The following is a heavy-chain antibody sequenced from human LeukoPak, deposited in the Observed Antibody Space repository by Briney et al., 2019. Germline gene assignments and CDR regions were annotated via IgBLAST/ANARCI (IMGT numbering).Heavy chain of an antibody. V-gene: IGHV1-18*01. D-gene: IGHD6-19*01. Sequence: ASVKVSCKTSGYTFTTYGINWVRQAPGQGLEWMGWISPYHGNTKYAYGLQDRVTLTTDASTTTAYMELSGLRPDDTAVYYCAKAPVYSSGWSVPLWGQGTLVTVSS. CDR2: ISPYHGNT. CDR3: AKAPVYSSGWSVPL. CDR1: GYTFTTYG. J-gene: IGHJ4*02.